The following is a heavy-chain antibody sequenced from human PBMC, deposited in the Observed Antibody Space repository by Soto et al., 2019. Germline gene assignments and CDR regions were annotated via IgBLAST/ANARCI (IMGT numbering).Heavy chain of an antibody. V-gene: IGHV3-15*05. CDR3: TWTGLTYFDT. CDR2: IKSKTDGTI. D-gene: IGHD5-12*01. J-gene: IGHJ5*02. Sequence: EVQVVESGGGLVKPGGSLRLSCTASGLTFSHAWMSWVRQPPGKGLEWVGRIKSKTDGTIDYAAPVRGRFTISRDDSVNMVYLQMNSLRTEDTGVYYCTWTGLTYFDTWGQGTLVTVSS. CDR1: GLTFSHAW.